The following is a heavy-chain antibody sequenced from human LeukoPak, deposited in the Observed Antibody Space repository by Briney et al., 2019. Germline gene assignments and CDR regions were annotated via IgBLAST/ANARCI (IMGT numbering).Heavy chain of an antibody. D-gene: IGHD4-17*01. J-gene: IGHJ5*01. CDR3: ARHHQLDYGDYRSFWLDS. Sequence: KPSETLSLTCTVSGGSISSSSYYWGWIRQPPGKGLEWIGSISYGGISYYSPSLKSRVTISVDTSKNQLSLKMSSVTAADTAVYYCARHHQLDYGDYRSFWLDSWGQGTLVIVSS. CDR2: ISYGGIS. V-gene: IGHV4-39*01. CDR1: GGSISSSSYY.